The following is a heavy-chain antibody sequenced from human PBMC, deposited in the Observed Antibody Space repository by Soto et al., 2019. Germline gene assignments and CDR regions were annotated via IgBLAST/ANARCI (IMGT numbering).Heavy chain of an antibody. CDR2: IIPILGIA. CDR3: AGDGEVADTYCYCGMDV. J-gene: IGHJ6*02. V-gene: IGHV1-69*08. CDR1: GGTFSSYT. D-gene: IGHD6-19*01. Sequence: QVQLVQSGAEVKKPGSSVKVCCKASGGTFSSYTISWVRQAPGQGLEWMGRIIPILGIANYAQKFQGRVTITADKSTSTAYVEVSSLRSEDTAVYYCAGDGEVADTYCYCGMDVWGQGTTVTVSS.